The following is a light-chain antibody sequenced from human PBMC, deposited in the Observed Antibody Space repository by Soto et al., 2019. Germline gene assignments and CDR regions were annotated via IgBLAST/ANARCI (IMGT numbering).Light chain of an antibody. J-gene: IGLJ2*01. CDR1: SSDVGGYHY. CDR3: SPFAGNYNWV. CDR2: EDS. Sequence: QSALTQPPSASGSPGQSVTISCTGTSSDVGGYHYVSWYQQHPGKPPKLMISEDSKRPSGVPHRFSASKSGNSASLTVSGLQAEDEAYYNCSPFAGNYNWVFGGGTKLT. V-gene: IGLV2-8*01.